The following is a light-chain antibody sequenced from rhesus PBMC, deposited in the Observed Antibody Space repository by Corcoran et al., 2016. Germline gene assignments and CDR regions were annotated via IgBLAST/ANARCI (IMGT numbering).Light chain of an antibody. V-gene: IGKV1-74*01. CDR1: ENVNNY. CDR2: KAS. CDR3: QHGYGTPWT. J-gene: IGKJ1*01. Sequence: DIQMTQSPSSLSASVGDRVTITCRASENVNNYLNWYQQKPGKAPKLLIYKASTLQRGVPSRFSGRGSGTNYTFTISSLQPEDVATYYCQHGYGTPWTFGQGTKVEIK.